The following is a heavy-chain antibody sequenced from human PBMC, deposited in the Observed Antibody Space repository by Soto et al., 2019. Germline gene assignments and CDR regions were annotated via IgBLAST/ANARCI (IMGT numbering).Heavy chain of an antibody. CDR2: IYHSGGT. Sequence: QVQLQESGPGLVKPSQTLSLTCSVSAGSISSDGFYWNWIRQPPGRGLEWIVYIYHSGGTYSSPSLRSRVTISVDTSKNQFTLKLSSVTAADTAVYFCARDRGGYGVFDYWGQGTLVTVSS. D-gene: IGHD5-12*01. CDR1: AGSISSDGFY. J-gene: IGHJ4*02. V-gene: IGHV4-31*03. CDR3: ARDRGGYGVFDY.